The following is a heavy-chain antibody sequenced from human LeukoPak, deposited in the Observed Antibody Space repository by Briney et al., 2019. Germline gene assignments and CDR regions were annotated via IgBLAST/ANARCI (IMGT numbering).Heavy chain of an antibody. D-gene: IGHD6-19*01. CDR3: AREEVTVAVHYFDY. V-gene: IGHV1-18*01. Sequence: ASVTVSCKASGYTFTSYGISWVRQAPGQGLEWMGWISAYNGNTNYAQKLQGRVTMTTDTSTSTAYMELRSLRSDDTAVYYCAREEVTVAVHYFDYWGQGTLVTVSS. CDR2: ISAYNGNT. CDR1: GYTFTSYG. J-gene: IGHJ4*02.